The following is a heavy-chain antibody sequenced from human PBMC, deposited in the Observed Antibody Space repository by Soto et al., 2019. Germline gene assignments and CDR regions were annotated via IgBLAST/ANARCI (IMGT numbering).Heavy chain of an antibody. CDR1: GATFSSYA. J-gene: IGHJ6*02. CDR3: ARGSLDYYAFWSGYFHYYGMDV. Sequence: SVKVSCKASGATFSSYAISWVRQAPGQGLEWMGGIIPIFGTANYAQKFQGRVTITADKSTSTAYTELSSLRSEDTAVYYCARGSLDYYAFWSGYFHYYGMDVWGQGTTVTVSS. CDR2: IIPIFGTA. V-gene: IGHV1-69*06. D-gene: IGHD3-3*01.